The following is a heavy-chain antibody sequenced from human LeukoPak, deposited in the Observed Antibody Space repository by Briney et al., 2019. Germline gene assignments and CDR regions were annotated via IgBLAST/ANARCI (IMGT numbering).Heavy chain of an antibody. D-gene: IGHD2-15*01. V-gene: IGHV3-7*05. CDR1: GFTFSGYW. J-gene: IGHJ4*02. Sequence: RPGGSLRLSCAASGFTFSGYWMSWVRQAPGKGLEWVANIKQDGSEKYYVDSVKGRFTISRDNAKNSLYLQMNSLRAEDTALYYCAREDQPRGTFDYWGQGILLTVSS. CDR2: IKQDGSEK. CDR3: AREDQPRGTFDY.